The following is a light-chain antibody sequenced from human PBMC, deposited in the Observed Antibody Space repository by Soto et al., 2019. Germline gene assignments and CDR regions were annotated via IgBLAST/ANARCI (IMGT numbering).Light chain of an antibody. CDR3: HQYGTSPWT. J-gene: IGKJ1*01. CDR1: QSVSSSY. V-gene: IGKV3-20*01. Sequence: EIVLTQSPGTLSLSPGERATLSCRASQSVSSSYLGWYQQRRGQAPRLLIFGASSRATGIPDRFSGSGSGTDFTLTISRLEPEDFALYYCHQYGTSPWTFGQGTKVEIK. CDR2: GAS.